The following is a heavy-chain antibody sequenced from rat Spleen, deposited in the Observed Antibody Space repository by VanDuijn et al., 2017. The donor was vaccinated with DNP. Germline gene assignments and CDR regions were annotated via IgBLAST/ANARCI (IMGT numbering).Heavy chain of an antibody. CDR2: ISYSGST. Sequence: EVQLQESGPGLVKPSQSLSLTCSVTGYSITSNYWGWIRKFPGNKMEWMAYISYSGSTGYNPSLKSRISISRDTSKNQFFLQLNSVTTEDAATYYCARWGYGSSFDYWGQGVMVTVSS. CDR3: ARWGYGSSFDY. CDR1: GYSITSNY. J-gene: IGHJ2*01. D-gene: IGHD1-3*01. V-gene: IGHV3-1*01.